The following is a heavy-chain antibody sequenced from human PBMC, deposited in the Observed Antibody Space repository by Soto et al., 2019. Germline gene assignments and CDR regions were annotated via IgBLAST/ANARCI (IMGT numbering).Heavy chain of an antibody. CDR1: GFTFSSYA. J-gene: IGHJ6*02. Sequence: QVQLVESGGGVVQPGRSLRLSCAASGFTFSSYAMHWVRQAPGKGLEWVAVISDDGSNKYYADSVKGRFTISRDNSKNTLYLQMNSLRAEDTAVYYCARDGAHDRGDLRYFYYYGMDVWGQGTTVTVSS. D-gene: IGHD4-17*01. CDR2: ISDDGSNK. V-gene: IGHV3-30-3*01. CDR3: ARDGAHDRGDLRYFYYYGMDV.